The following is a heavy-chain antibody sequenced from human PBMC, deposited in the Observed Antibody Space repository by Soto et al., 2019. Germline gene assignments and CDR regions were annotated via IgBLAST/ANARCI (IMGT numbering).Heavy chain of an antibody. Sequence: PGGSLRLSCAASGFTFSDYYMSWIRQAPGKGLEWVSYISSSGSSIYYADSVKGRFTISRDNAKKSLYLQMNSLRAEDTAVYYCARESFDSSGYTSRSEAYDIWGQGTMVTVSS. CDR2: ISSSGSSI. J-gene: IGHJ3*02. CDR1: GFTFSDYY. D-gene: IGHD3-22*01. V-gene: IGHV3-11*01. CDR3: ARESFDSSGYTSRSEAYDI.